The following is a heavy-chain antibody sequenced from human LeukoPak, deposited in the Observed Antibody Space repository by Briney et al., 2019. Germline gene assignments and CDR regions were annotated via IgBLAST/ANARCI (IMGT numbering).Heavy chain of an antibody. J-gene: IGHJ4*02. Sequence: GGSLRLSCATSGFTFSSSWMHWVRQAPGKGLVWVSRINSDGSSTTYADSVKGRFIISRDNAKNTLYLQMNSLRADDKAVYYCARGRGHHFENWGQGTLVTASS. CDR1: GFTFSSSW. CDR3: ARGRGHHFEN. V-gene: IGHV3-74*01. CDR2: INSDGSST.